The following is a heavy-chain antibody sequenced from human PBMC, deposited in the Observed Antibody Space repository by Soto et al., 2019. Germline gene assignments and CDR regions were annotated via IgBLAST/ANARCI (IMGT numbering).Heavy chain of an antibody. V-gene: IGHV1-69*01. CDR1: GGTFSSYA. CDR2: IVPLFSTP. Sequence: QVQLVQSGAEVQKPGSSVKVSCKASGGTFSSYAFSWVRQAPGQRLEWMGGIVPLFSTPNYAQKFQGRVTITADESTSTAYMELRSLRSEDTALYYCAVGYCNGGSCFGYYYGMDVWGQGTTVIVSS. J-gene: IGHJ6*02. D-gene: IGHD2-15*01. CDR3: AVGYCNGGSCFGYYYGMDV.